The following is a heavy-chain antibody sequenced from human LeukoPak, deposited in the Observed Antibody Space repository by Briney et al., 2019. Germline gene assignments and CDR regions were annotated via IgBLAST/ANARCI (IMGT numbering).Heavy chain of an antibody. CDR2: ISGSGGST. J-gene: IGHJ4*02. Sequence: GGSLRLSCAASGFTFSSYAMSWVRQAPGKGLEWVSAISGSGGSTYYADSVRGRFTISRDNSKNTLYLQMNSLRAEDTAVYYCAKENDFWSGYQYYFDYWGQGTLITVSS. CDR1: GFTFSSYA. CDR3: AKENDFWSGYQYYFDY. V-gene: IGHV3-23*01. D-gene: IGHD3-3*01.